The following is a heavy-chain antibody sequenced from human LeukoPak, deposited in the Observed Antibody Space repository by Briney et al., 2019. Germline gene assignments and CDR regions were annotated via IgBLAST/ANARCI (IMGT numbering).Heavy chain of an antibody. CDR3: AREAPITYDYGSERGTHAFGY. CDR1: GYTFTSYG. CDR2: ISAHNGNT. D-gene: IGHD3-10*01. V-gene: IGHV1-18*01. Sequence: GASVKVSCKASGYTFTSYGITWVRHAPGQGLEWMGWISAHNGNTNYAQNLQGRVTMTTDTSTSTAYMELRSLRSDDTAVYYCAREAPITYDYGSERGTHAFGYWAQGTLVTVSS. J-gene: IGHJ4*02.